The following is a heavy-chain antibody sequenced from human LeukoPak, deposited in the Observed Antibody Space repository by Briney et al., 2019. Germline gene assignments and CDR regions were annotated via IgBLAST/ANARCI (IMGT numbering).Heavy chain of an antibody. CDR1: SGSFSSYY. CDR3: ARGAAGTARPYFDK. Sequence: PSETLSLTCTVSSGSFSSYYWSWIRQPPGKGLEWIGEINHSGSTNYNPSLKSRVTISVDTSKNQFSLRLNSVTAADTAVYYCARGAAGTARPYFDKWGQETLVSVSS. CDR2: INHSGST. D-gene: IGHD5-18*01. J-gene: IGHJ4*02. V-gene: IGHV4-34*01.